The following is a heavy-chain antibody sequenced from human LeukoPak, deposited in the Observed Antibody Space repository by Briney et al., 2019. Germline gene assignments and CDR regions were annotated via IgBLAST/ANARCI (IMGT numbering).Heavy chain of an antibody. D-gene: IGHD2-21*01. V-gene: IGHV3-30*02. CDR2: IRYDGSNR. Sequence: PGGSLRLSCAASGFTFSNYGMHWVRQAPGKGLEWVAFIRYDGSNRYYVDSVKGRYTISRDNSKNTLYLQMDSLRSEDTAVYYCARDFFPIVDSTWYEIGYWGQGTLVTVSS. J-gene: IGHJ4*02. CDR3: ARDFFPIVDSTWYEIGY. CDR1: GFTFSNYG.